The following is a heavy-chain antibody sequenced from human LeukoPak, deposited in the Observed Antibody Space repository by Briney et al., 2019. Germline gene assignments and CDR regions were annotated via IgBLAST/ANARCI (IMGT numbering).Heavy chain of an antibody. CDR2: ISYEGNKE. Sequence: PGGSLTLSCAGSGFTFSNYVMYWVRQAPGRGLEWVGVISYEGNKEDYAESVKGRFTISRDISKSTLFLQMNSLRVEDTAVYSCAREYFVGDSRGAPWFDPRGQGTLVTVSS. V-gene: IGHV3-30*04. D-gene: IGHD3-22*01. CDR3: AREYFVGDSRGAPWFDP. CDR1: GFTFSNYV. J-gene: IGHJ5*02.